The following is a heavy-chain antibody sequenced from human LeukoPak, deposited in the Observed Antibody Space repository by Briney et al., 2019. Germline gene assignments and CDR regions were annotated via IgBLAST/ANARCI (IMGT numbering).Heavy chain of an antibody. CDR1: GGSISSYY. V-gene: IGHV4-39*01. Sequence: SETLSLTCTVSGGSISSYYWTWIRQPPGKGLEWIGSISYSGSTYYNPSLKTRVTMSVDTSENQFSLKLSSVTAADSTVYYCVRIYCTSTSCYGDSYYGMDVWGQGTTVTVSS. J-gene: IGHJ6*02. CDR2: ISYSGST. CDR3: VRIYCTSTSCYGDSYYGMDV. D-gene: IGHD2-2*01.